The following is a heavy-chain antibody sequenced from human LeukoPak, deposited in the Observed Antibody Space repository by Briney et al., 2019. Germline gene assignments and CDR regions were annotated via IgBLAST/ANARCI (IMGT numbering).Heavy chain of an antibody. CDR1: GGSISSSGYY. CDR3: TRDRGQWLVDY. J-gene: IGHJ4*02. Sequence: SETLSLTCTVSGGSISSSGYYWGWIRQPPGKGLEYFASIDSSGNTYYNPSLQSRVTISADTSKSQFSLKLSSVTAAGTAVYYCTRDRGQWLVDYWGQGTLVTVSS. CDR2: IDSSGNT. D-gene: IGHD6-19*01. V-gene: IGHV4-39*07.